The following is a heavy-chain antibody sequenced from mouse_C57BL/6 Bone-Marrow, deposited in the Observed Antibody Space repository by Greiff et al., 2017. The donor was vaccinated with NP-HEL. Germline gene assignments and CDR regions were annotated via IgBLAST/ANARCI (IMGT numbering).Heavy chain of an antibody. J-gene: IGHJ2*01. CDR1: GFTFSSYG. D-gene: IGHD6-1*01. Sequence: EVMLVESGGDLVKPGGSLKLSCAASGFTFSSYGMSWVRQTPDKRLEWVATISSGGSYTYYPDSVKGRFTISRDNAKNTLYLQMSSLKSEDTAMYYGAIPLLYYFDYWGQGTTLTVSS. CDR3: AIPLLYYFDY. CDR2: ISSGGSYT. V-gene: IGHV5-6*01.